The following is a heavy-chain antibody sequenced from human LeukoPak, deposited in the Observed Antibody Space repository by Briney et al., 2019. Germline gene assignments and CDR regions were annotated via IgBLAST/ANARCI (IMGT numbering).Heavy chain of an antibody. J-gene: IGHJ3*02. CDR2: ISSSSSYI. D-gene: IGHD2-15*01. V-gene: IGHV3-21*01. Sequence: PGGSLRLSCAASGFTFSSYSMNWVRQAPGKGLEWVSSISSSSSYIYHADSVKGRFTISRDNAKNSLYLQMNSLRAEDTAVYYCARDIVVVVAATLDAFDIWGQGTMVTVSS. CDR3: ARDIVVVVAATLDAFDI. CDR1: GFTFSSYS.